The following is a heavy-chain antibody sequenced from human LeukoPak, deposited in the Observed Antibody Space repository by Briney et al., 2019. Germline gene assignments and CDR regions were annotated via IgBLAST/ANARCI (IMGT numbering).Heavy chain of an antibody. V-gene: IGHV1-18*01. CDR1: GYTFTSYG. CDR2: ISAYNGNT. J-gene: IGHJ6*02. D-gene: IGHD3-22*01. CDR3: ARVTYYYDSSGYSRLAYYYGMDV. Sequence: ASVKVSCKASGYTFTSYGIRWVRQAPGQGLEWMGWISAYNGNTNYAQKLQGRVTMTTDTSTSTAYMELRSLRSDDTAVYYCARVTYYYDSSGYSRLAYYYGMDVWGQGTTVTVSS.